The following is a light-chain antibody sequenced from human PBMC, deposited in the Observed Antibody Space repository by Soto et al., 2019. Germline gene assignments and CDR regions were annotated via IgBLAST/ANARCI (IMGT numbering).Light chain of an antibody. CDR2: DDN. CDR1: SSNIGGNS. Sequence: QSVLTQPPSVSAAPGHKFTISFSGSSSNIGGNSVSWYQQLPGTAPKLLIYDDNKRPSGIPDRFSGSKSGTSATLGITGFKTGDEADYYCGSWDSSMSAYVFGTWTKVTVL. J-gene: IGLJ1*01. CDR3: GSWDSSMSAYV. V-gene: IGLV1-51*01.